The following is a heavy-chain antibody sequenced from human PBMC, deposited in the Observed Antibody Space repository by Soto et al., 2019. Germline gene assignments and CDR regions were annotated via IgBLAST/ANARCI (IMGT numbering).Heavy chain of an antibody. CDR1: GDSVSSNSAA. V-gene: IGHV6-1*01. J-gene: IGHJ6*02. CDR3: ASEGSIAAREGPYYYYYYGMDV. CDR2: TYYRSKWYN. Sequence: QTLSLTCAISGDSVSSNSAAWNWIRQSPSRGLEWLGRTYYRSKWYNDYAVSVKSRITINPDTSKNQFSLQLNSVTPEDTAVYYCASEGSIAAREGPYYYYYYGMDVWGQGTTVTVSS. D-gene: IGHD6-6*01.